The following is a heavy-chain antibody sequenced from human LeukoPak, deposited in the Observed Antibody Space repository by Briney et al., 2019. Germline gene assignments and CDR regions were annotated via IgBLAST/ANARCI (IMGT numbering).Heavy chain of an antibody. CDR1: GYTFTSYY. V-gene: IGHV1-46*01. J-gene: IGHJ4*02. CDR2: INPSGGST. CDR3: ARDEVGGFRSSPPAIVVVPAAVLDY. D-gene: IGHD2-2*01. Sequence: ASVKVSCKASGYTFTSYYMHWVRQAPGQGLEWMGIINPSGGSTSYAQKFQGRVTMTRDMSTSTVYMELSSLRSDDTAVYYCARDEVGGFRSSPPAIVVVPAAVLDYWGQGTLVTVSS.